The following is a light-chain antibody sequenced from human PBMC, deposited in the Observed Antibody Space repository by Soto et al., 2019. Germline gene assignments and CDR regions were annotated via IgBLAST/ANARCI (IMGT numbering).Light chain of an antibody. CDR2: AAS. Sequence: EIVVTQSPGILSVSPGDRATLSCRASQSVGRNLAWYQQKPGQAPTLLIYAASTRANGLPARFSGSGSGTYFTLTISSLQSEDFAVYYCQEYSMWPLFPFGPGTRVDIK. V-gene: IGKV3-15*01. CDR3: QEYSMWPLFP. J-gene: IGKJ3*01. CDR1: QSVGRN.